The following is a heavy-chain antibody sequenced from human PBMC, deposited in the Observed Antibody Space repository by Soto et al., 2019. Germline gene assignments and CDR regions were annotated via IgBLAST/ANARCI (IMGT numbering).Heavy chain of an antibody. D-gene: IGHD2-2*01. Sequence: TLSLTCTVSGGSISSGGYYWSWIRQHPGKGLEWIGYIYYSGSTYYNPSLKSRVTISVDTSKNQFSLKLSSVTAADTAVYYCARDRVLPKGSTSCQHPECYYYYGMDVWGQGTTVTVSS. J-gene: IGHJ6*02. CDR2: IYYSGST. CDR1: GGSISSGGYY. V-gene: IGHV4-31*03. CDR3: ARDRVLPKGSTSCQHPECYYYYGMDV.